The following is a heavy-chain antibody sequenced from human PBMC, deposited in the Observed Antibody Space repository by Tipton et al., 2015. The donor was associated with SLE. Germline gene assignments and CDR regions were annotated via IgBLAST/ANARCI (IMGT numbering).Heavy chain of an antibody. CDR3: AKAVALDRLTGLYYFDY. Sequence: TLSLTCSVSGASLSNYYWNWIRQPPGKGPEWIGYIQASGAIAYNPSLKSRLTISVDRSKKQFSLNLRSVTAADTAVYYCAKAVALDRLTGLYYFDYWDQGMLVTVSS. CDR1: GASLSNYY. V-gene: IGHV4-4*08. J-gene: IGHJ4*02. CDR2: IQASGAI. D-gene: IGHD3-9*01.